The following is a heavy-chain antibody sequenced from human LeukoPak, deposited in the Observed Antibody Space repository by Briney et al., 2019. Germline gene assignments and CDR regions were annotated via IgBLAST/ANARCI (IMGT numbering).Heavy chain of an antibody. CDR3: AKASTYYDILTGYFDY. V-gene: IGHV3-30*02. J-gene: IGHJ4*02. CDR2: IRYDGSNK. Sequence: PGGSLRLSCAASGFTFSSYGMHWVRQAPGKGLEWVAFIRYDGSNKHYADSVKGRFTISRDNSKNTPYLQMNSLRAEDTAVYYCAKASTYYDILTGYFDYWGQGTLVTVSS. CDR1: GFTFSSYG. D-gene: IGHD3-9*01.